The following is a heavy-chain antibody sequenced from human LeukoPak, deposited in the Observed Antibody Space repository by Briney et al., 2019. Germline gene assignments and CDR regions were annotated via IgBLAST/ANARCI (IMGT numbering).Heavy chain of an antibody. V-gene: IGHV3-30*03. CDR1: GFTFSSYG. J-gene: IGHJ4*02. CDR2: ISYDGSNK. D-gene: IGHD3-10*01. Sequence: GGSLRLSCAASGFTFSSYGMHWVRQAPGKGLEWVAVISYDGSNKYYADSVKGRFTISRGNSKNMLYLQMNSLRVEDTAVYYCARERPGSRVLDYWGQGTVVTVSS. CDR3: ARERPGSRVLDY.